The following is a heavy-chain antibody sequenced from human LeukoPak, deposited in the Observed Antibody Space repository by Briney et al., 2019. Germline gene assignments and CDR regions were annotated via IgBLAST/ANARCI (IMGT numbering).Heavy chain of an antibody. Sequence: PGGSLRLSCAASGFSISSSAMNWVRQAPGKGLEWVSSINNVASHIYYAGSVRGRFTISRDNAKNSVYLQMNSLRAEDTAVYYCGRVAPGGRHIDYWGQGTLVTVS. J-gene: IGHJ4*02. CDR3: GRVAPGGRHIDY. V-gene: IGHV3-21*01. CDR1: GFSISSSA. D-gene: IGHD6-13*01. CDR2: INNVASHI.